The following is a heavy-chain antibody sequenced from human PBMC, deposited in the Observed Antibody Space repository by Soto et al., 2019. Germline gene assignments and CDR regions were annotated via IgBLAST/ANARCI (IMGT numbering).Heavy chain of an antibody. CDR1: GFNFSNHW. V-gene: IGHV3-74*01. Sequence: QAGGSLRLSCAASGFNFSNHWMHWVRQRPAEGLVWVSRITSDGKSKAYAESVKGRFAISRDNAKNTLHLQMNGLTAEDTAVYYCARESGDWPLNWFDPWGQGTLVTVSS. CDR3: ARESGDWPLNWFDP. D-gene: IGHD2-21*02. CDR2: ITSDGKSK. J-gene: IGHJ5*02.